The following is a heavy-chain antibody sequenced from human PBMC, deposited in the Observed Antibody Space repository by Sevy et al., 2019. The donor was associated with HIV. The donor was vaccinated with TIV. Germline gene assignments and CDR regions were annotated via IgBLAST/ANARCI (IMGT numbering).Heavy chain of an antibody. CDR3: AREIFGVDDDFDI. D-gene: IGHD3-3*01. CDR1: GFVLNLYE. J-gene: IGHJ3*02. Sequence: GGSLRLSCAASGFVLNLYEMNWVRQAPGKGLEWISYISATSTTINYADSVKGRFIISRDNAKNSVYLQMNSLRAEDTALYYCAREIFGVDDDFDIWGQGTMVTVSS. V-gene: IGHV3-48*03. CDR2: ISATSTTI.